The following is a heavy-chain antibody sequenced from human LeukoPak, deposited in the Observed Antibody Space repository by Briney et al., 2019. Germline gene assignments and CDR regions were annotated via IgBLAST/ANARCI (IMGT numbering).Heavy chain of an antibody. D-gene: IGHD6-13*01. J-gene: IGHJ4*02. Sequence: SETLSLTCAVYAGSFSGYYWSWIRQPPGKGLEWIGEINHSGSTNYNPSLKSRVTISVDTSKNQFSLKLSSVTAADTAVYYCARVGYSSSWIDYWGQGTLVTVSS. CDR3: ARVGYSSSWIDY. V-gene: IGHV4-34*01. CDR1: AGSFSGYY. CDR2: INHSGST.